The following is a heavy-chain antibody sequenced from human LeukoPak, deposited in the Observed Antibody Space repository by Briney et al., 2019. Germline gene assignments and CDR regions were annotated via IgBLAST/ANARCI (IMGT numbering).Heavy chain of an antibody. CDR3: ARGGDSHYSSSSRFDN. Sequence: AAVQVSCKASGYSFVCHYLHWVRRAPGQGVEWMGIISPGGGGASYAQKFRGRVTMTTDMSTNSVNMELSSLTSEDTAEYYCARGGDSHYSSSSRFDNWGQGTLVTVSS. CDR1: GYSFVCHY. D-gene: IGHD6-6*01. V-gene: IGHV1-46*01. J-gene: IGHJ4*02. CDR2: ISPGGGGA.